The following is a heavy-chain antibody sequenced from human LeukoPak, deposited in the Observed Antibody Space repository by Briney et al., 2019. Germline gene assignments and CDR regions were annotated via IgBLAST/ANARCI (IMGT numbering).Heavy chain of an antibody. Sequence: ASVKVSCKASGGTFSSYAISWVRQAPGQGLEWMGRIIPILGIANYAQKFQGRVTITADKSTSTAYMELSSLRSEDTAVYYCATRQGYYYGSGSPPQYWGQGTLVTVSS. CDR1: GGTFSSYA. CDR2: IIPILGIA. J-gene: IGHJ4*02. D-gene: IGHD3-10*01. CDR3: ATRQGYYYGSGSPPQY. V-gene: IGHV1-69*04.